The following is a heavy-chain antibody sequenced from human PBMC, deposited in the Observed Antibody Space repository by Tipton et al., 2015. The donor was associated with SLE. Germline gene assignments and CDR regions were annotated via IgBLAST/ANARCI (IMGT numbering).Heavy chain of an antibody. J-gene: IGHJ6*04. CDR1: GFTSSLHA. CDR3: TRDPSDGGSPIDV. CDR2: ISYDGTYK. V-gene: IGHV3-30*04. Sequence: SLRLSCVASGFTSSLHAMHWVRQAPGKGLEWVAVISYDGTYKYYADSVRGRFTISRDHSTSTVYLQMNSLRTEDTAVYYCTRDPSDGGSPIDVWGIGTTVIVSS. D-gene: IGHD5-24*01.